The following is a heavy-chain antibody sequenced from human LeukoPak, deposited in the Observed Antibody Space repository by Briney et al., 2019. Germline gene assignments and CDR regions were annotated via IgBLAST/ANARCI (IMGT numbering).Heavy chain of an antibody. CDR1: GFTFSSYG. J-gene: IGHJ4*02. D-gene: IGHD4-17*01. V-gene: IGHV3-30*18. CDR3: AKGASYGWDY. Sequence: GRSLRLSCAASGFTFSSYGMHWVRQAPGKGLEWVAVISYDGSNKYYADSVKGRFTISRDNSKNTLYLQMNSLRAEDTAVYYCAKGASYGWDYWGQGTLVTVSS. CDR2: ISYDGSNK.